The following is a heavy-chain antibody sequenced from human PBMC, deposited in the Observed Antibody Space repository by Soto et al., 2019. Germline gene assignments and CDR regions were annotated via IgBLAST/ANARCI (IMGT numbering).Heavy chain of an antibody. CDR1: SGSISSTIYS. CDR3: ARAWVAAAGRNFDY. J-gene: IGHJ4*02. Sequence: PSETLSLTCTVSSGSISSTIYSWDWIRQPPGKGLEWIGSIFYSGSTYYNPSLKSRVTISVDTSKNQFSLKLSSVTAADTAVYYCARAWVAAAGRNFDYWGQGTLVTVS. CDR2: IFYSGST. D-gene: IGHD6-13*01. V-gene: IGHV4-39*01.